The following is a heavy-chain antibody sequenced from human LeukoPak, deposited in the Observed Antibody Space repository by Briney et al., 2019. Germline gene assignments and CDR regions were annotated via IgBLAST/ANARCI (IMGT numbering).Heavy chain of an antibody. Sequence: SETLSLTCTVSGGSISSYYWSWIRQPPGKGLEWIGYIYYSGSTNYNPSLKSRVTISVDTSKNQFSLKLSSVTAADTAVYYCVRTIFGVAPVGPWGQGTLVTVSS. CDR1: GGSISSYY. V-gene: IGHV4-59*08. CDR3: VRTIFGVAPVGP. CDR2: IYYSGST. J-gene: IGHJ5*02. D-gene: IGHD3-3*01.